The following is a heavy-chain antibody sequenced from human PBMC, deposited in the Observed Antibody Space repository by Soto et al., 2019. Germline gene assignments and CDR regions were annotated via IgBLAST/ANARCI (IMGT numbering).Heavy chain of an antibody. D-gene: IGHD6-19*01. CDR2: INPNSGNT. CDR3: ARDNIAVAGGFDY. J-gene: IGHJ4*02. Sequence: GASVKVSCKASGYSFTGYNMHWVRQAPGQGLEWMGWINPNSGNTKYAQKFQGRVTMTSDTSISTAYMEVSRLRSDDTAIYYCARDNIAVAGGFDYWGQGTLVTVSS. CDR1: GYSFTGYN. V-gene: IGHV1-2*02.